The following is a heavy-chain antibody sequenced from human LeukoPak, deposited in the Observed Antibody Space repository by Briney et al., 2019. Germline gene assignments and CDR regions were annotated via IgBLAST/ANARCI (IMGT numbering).Heavy chain of an antibody. Sequence: SETLSLTCTVSGGSISSYYWSWLRQPPGKGLEWLGYIYYSGSTNYNPSLKSRVTISVDTSKNQFSLKLSSVTAADTAVYYCASLSGYSYGYWLDYWGQGTLVTVSS. D-gene: IGHD5-18*01. CDR2: IYYSGST. CDR1: GGSISSYY. J-gene: IGHJ4*02. CDR3: ASLSGYSYGYWLDY. V-gene: IGHV4-59*12.